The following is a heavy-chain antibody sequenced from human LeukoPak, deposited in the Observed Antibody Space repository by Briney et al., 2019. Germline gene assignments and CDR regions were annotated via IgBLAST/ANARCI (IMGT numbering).Heavy chain of an antibody. V-gene: IGHV3-30*04. Sequence: GGSLRLSCAASGFTFSSYAMHWVRQAPGKGLEWVAVISYDGSNKYYADSVKGRFTISRDNSKNTLYLQMNSLRAEDTAVYYCARRSGIAVAGAFDYWGQGTLVTVSS. CDR2: ISYDGSNK. D-gene: IGHD6-19*01. J-gene: IGHJ4*02. CDR1: GFTFSSYA. CDR3: ARRSGIAVAGAFDY.